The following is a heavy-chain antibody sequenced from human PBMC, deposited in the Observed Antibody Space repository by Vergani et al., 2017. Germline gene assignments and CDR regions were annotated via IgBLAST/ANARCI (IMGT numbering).Heavy chain of an antibody. J-gene: IGHJ4*02. CDR2: IKQDGSEK. D-gene: IGHD5-18*01. Sequence: EVQLVESGGGLVQPGGSLRLSCAASGFTFSSYWMSWVRQAPGKGLEWVANIKQDGSEKYYVDSVKGRFTISRDNAKNSLYLQMNSLRAEDTAVYYCAREGYSYGYAYYFDYWGQGTLVTVSS. CDR1: GFTFSSYW. V-gene: IGHV3-7*01. CDR3: AREGYSYGYAYYFDY.